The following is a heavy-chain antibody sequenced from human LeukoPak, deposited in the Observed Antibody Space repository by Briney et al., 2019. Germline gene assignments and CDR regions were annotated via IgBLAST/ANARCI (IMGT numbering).Heavy chain of an antibody. J-gene: IGHJ4*02. CDR1: GGSISSGGYY. Sequence: SETLSLTCTVSGGSISSGGYYWSWIRQPPGKGLEWIGYIYHGGSTYYNPSLKSRVTISVDRSKNQSSLKLSSVTAADTAVYYCARSSSPQPYSGSYFDYWGQGTLVTVSS. CDR2: IYHGGST. V-gene: IGHV4-30-2*01. D-gene: IGHD1-26*01. CDR3: ARSSSPQPYSGSYFDY.